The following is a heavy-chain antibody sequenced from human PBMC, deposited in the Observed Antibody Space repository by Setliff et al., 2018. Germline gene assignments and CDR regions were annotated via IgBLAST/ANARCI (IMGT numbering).Heavy chain of an antibody. V-gene: IGHV4-4*07. CDR2: IYIGRSA. CDR3: ESLPYINYAWGYFQH. CDR1: GGSISRYY. D-gene: IGHD4-4*01. J-gene: IGHJ1*01. Sequence: LTCTVAGGSISRYYWSWIRQPAGKGLEWIGHIYIGRSANYNPSLKSQVTMSIDTSKNQFSLNLSSVTAADTAVYYCESLPYINYAWGYFQHWGQGTLVTVSS.